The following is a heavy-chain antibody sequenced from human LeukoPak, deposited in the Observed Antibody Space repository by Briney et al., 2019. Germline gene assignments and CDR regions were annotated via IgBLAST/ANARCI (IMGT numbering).Heavy chain of an antibody. CDR2: IYYSGST. CDR1: GGSISSSSYY. J-gene: IGHJ4*02. V-gene: IGHV4-61*01. CDR3: ARDAARFNFDY. D-gene: IGHD6-6*01. Sequence: SETLSLTCTVSGGSISSSSYYWSWIRQPPGKGLEWIGYIYYSGSTNYNPSLKSRVTISVDTSKNQFSLKLSSVTAADTAVYYCARDAARFNFDYWGQGTLVTVSS.